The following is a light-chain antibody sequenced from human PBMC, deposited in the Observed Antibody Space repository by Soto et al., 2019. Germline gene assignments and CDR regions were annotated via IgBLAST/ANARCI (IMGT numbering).Light chain of an antibody. V-gene: IGKV3-20*01. Sequence: EIVLTQSPGTLSLSPGERATLSCSASQSVSSSYLAWYQQKPGRAPRLLIYGTSSRATAIPDRFSGSGSGTDFTLTISRLEPEDFAVYYCQQYGSSSWTFGQGTKVEIK. CDR1: QSVSSSY. CDR3: QQYGSSSWT. J-gene: IGKJ1*01. CDR2: GTS.